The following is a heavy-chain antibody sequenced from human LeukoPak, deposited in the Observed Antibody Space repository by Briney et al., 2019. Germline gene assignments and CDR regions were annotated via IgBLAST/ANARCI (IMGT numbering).Heavy chain of an antibody. CDR3: AREGRRNSGSYKFDY. CDR1: GGSISSYY. CDR2: IYYSGST. V-gene: IGHV4-59*01. D-gene: IGHD3-10*01. J-gene: IGHJ4*02. Sequence: SETLSLTCTVSGGSISSYYWSWLRQPPGKGLEWIGYIYYSGSTNYNPSLKCRVTISLDTSQNQFSLKLSSVTAADTAVYYCAREGRRNSGSYKFDYWGQGTLVTVSS.